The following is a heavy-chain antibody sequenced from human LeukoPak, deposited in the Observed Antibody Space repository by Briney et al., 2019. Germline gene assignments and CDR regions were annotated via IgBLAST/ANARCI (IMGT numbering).Heavy chain of an antibody. D-gene: IGHD3-10*01. V-gene: IGHV4-34*01. CDR3: ARSRYRYYYGSGSPFSR. Sequence: SETLSLTCAVYGGSFSGYYWSWIRQPPGKGLEWIGEINHSGSTYYNPSLKSRVTISVDTSKNQFSLKLSSVTAADTAVYYCARSRYRYYYGSGSPFSRWGQGTLVTVSS. CDR1: GGSFSGYY. J-gene: IGHJ4*02. CDR2: INHSGST.